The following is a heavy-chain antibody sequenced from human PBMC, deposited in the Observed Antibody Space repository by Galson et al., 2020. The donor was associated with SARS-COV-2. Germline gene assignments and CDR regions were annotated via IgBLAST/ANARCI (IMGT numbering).Heavy chain of an antibody. J-gene: IGHJ4*02. CDR3: ARDGQSSSGWAFDY. V-gene: IGHV3-33*01. CDR1: GFTFKSHA. Sequence: GGSLRLSCAASGFTFKSHAMHWVRQAPGKGLEWVAQIFYDGSDKYYVDSVKGRFTISRDDSENTVYLQMNNLRAYDSAVYFCARDGQSSSGWAFDYWGQGTLVTVSS. D-gene: IGHD6-19*01. CDR2: IFYDGSDK.